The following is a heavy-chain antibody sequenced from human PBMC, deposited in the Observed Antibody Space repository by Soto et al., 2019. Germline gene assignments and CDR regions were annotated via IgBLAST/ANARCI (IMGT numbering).Heavy chain of an antibody. D-gene: IGHD3-16*01. CDR3: ARGGSPYVWFNEF. CDR1: GDIFSSYA. J-gene: IGHJ4*02. V-gene: IGHV1-69*01. Sequence: QEQLVQSGPEGKKPGSSGKVSCKASGDIFSSYAISWVRQAPGQGLEWLGGIIPVFGTTNYAEKFQGRVTITADESTNTAYMELSSLRSGDTAMYYCARGGSPYVWFNEFWGQGTLVTVSS. CDR2: IIPVFGTT.